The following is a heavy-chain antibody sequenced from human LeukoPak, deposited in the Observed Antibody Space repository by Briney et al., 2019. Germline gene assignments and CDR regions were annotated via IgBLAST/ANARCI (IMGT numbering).Heavy chain of an antibody. J-gene: IGHJ4*02. Sequence: GGSLRLSCAASHFTFTNRWMNWVRQAPGKGLEWVGRIASNTDGGTTDYAAPVKGRFTISRDDSKNALYLQMNSLKTEDTALYYCTTRTTTTIYWGQGTLVTVSS. CDR1: HFTFTNRW. D-gene: IGHD1-7*01. CDR2: IASNTDGGTT. CDR3: TTRTTTTIY. V-gene: IGHV3-15*07.